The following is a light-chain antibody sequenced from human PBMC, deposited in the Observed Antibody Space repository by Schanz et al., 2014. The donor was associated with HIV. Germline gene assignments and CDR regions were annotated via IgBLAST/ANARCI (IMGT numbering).Light chain of an antibody. CDR1: SSDVGGYNY. CDR3: SSYAGSNNLGV. V-gene: IGLV2-14*01. CDR2: DVT. Sequence: QSVLTQPASVSGSPGQSITISCTGTSSDVGGYNYVSWYQQHPGKAPKLIIYDVTKRPSGVSHRFSGSKSGNTASLTISGLQAEDEADYYCSSYAGSNNLGVFGGGTKLTVL. J-gene: IGLJ3*02.